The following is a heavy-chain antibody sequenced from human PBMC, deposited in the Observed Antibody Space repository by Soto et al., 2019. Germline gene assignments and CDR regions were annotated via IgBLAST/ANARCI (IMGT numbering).Heavy chain of an antibody. D-gene: IGHD6-6*01. V-gene: IGHV1-69*12. CDR1: GGTFSSYA. CDR3: VRSWFDT. CDR2: IIPIFGTG. Sequence: QVQLVQSGAEVKKPGSSVKVSCKDSGGTFSSYAISWVRQAPGQGLEWMGGIIPIFGTGNFAQTFQGRVTITADESTSTDYMELSSLRSVDTAVYYCVRSWFDTWGQGTLVTVSS. J-gene: IGHJ5*02.